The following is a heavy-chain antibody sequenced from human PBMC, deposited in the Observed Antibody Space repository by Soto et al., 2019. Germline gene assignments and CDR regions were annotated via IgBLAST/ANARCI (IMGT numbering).Heavy chain of an antibody. Sequence: QMQLVQSGAEVKKPGSSVKVSCKASGGTLSSFINYPINWVRQAPGQGLEWMGGIVPNVGTVNYAQKFQGRVTITAEKSTGTAYMEVSSLRSEDTALYYCARRDTSGFLRYFDNWGQGPLVTVSS. J-gene: IGHJ4*02. CDR2: IVPNVGTV. CDR1: GGTLSSFINYP. CDR3: ARRDTSGFLRYFDN. D-gene: IGHD3-3*01. V-gene: IGHV1-69*06.